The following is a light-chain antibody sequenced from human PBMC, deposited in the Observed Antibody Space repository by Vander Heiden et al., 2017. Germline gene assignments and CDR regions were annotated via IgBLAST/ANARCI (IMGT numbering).Light chain of an antibody. CDR3: QVWDSSTAP. CDR2: QRD. CDR1: KLGHRD. Sequence: SYELTQPPSVSVSPGQTASITCSGDKLGHRDVCWYQQKPGQSPVLVIYQRDKRPSGIPERFSGSNSGNTATLTISGTQTMDEADYYCQVWDSSTAPFGGGTKLTGL. J-gene: IGLJ3*02. V-gene: IGLV3-1*01.